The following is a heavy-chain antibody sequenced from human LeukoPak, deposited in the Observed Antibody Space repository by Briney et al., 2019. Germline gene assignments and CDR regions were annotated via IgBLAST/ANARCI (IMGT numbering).Heavy chain of an antibody. CDR1: GGSISSYY. CDR3: ARLNEYSSFVTPKNQGNWFDP. J-gene: IGHJ5*02. Sequence: PSETLSLTCTVSGGSISSYYWSWIRQPPGKGLEWIGEINHSGSTNYNPSLKSRVTISVDTSKNQFSLKLSSVTAADTAVYYCARLNEYSSFVTPKNQGNWFDPWGQGTLVTVSS. V-gene: IGHV4-34*01. D-gene: IGHD6-6*01. CDR2: INHSGST.